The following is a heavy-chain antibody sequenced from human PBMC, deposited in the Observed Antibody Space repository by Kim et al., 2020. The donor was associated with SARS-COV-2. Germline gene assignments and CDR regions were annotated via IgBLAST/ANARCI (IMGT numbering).Heavy chain of an antibody. CDR3: ARVKVRVGGSYYYYYYMDV. CDR1: GGSFSGYY. D-gene: IGHD3-10*01. CDR2: INHSGST. J-gene: IGHJ6*03. Sequence: SETLSLTCAVYGGSFSGYYWSWIRQPPGKGLEWIGEINHSGSTNYNPSLKSRVTISVDTSKNQFSLKLSSVTAADTAVYYCARVKVRVGGSYYYYYYMDVWGKGTTVTVSS. V-gene: IGHV4-34*01.